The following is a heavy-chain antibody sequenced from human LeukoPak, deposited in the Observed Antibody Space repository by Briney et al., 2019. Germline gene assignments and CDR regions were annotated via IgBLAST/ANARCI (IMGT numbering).Heavy chain of an antibody. CDR2: ISSSSDYI. Sequence: GGSLRLSCVASGFSFISYSMNWVRQAPGKGLEWVSSISSSSDYIYHADSVKGRFTISRDNPKKSLYLQMNSLRAEDMAVYYCARGATTTRFGRFDPWGQGTLVIVSS. D-gene: IGHD4-17*01. V-gene: IGHV3-21*01. J-gene: IGHJ5*02. CDR1: GFSFISYS. CDR3: ARGATTTRFGRFDP.